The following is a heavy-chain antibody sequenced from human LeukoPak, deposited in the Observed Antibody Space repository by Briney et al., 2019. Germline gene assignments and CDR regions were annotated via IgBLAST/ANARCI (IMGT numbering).Heavy chain of an antibody. J-gene: IGHJ4*02. Sequence: GSLRLSCAGSGFDFRGQWMSWLRQAAEEGPEWVAHIKPDGSEKYNVDSVKGRFTISRDNSKNTLYLQMNSLRAEDTAVYYCATSFGPVIAAAGTGADWGQGTLVTVSS. CDR1: GFDFRGQW. D-gene: IGHD6-13*01. CDR3: ATSFGPVIAAAGTGAD. CDR2: IKPDGSEK. V-gene: IGHV3-7*03.